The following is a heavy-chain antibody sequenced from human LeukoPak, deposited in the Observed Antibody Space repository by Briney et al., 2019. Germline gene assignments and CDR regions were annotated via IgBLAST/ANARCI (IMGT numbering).Heavy chain of an antibody. D-gene: IGHD6-19*01. CDR1: GFTFSSYS. J-gene: IGHJ4*02. CDR3: ARVVYSSGWDPFDY. Sequence: GGSLRLSCAASGFTFSSYSMNWVRQAPGKGLEWVSSISSSSSYIYYADSVKGRFTISRDNAKNSLYLQMNSLRAEDTAVYYCARVVYSSGWDPFDYWGQGTLVTVSS. CDR2: ISSSSSYI. V-gene: IGHV3-21*01.